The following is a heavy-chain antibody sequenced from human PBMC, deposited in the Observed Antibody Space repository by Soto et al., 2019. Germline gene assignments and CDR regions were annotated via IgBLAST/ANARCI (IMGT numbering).Heavy chain of an antibody. CDR2: IWYDGSNK. D-gene: IGHD3-22*01. V-gene: IGHV3-33*01. Sequence: GGSLRLSCAASGFTFSRYRMHWVRQAPRKGLEWVAVIWYDGSNKDYADSVKGRFTISRDNSKNTLNLQMNSLRADDTAVYYCARDPLLVVTRWGYYFYRCGQGTRVTVSS. CDR1: GFTFSRYR. CDR3: ARDPLLVVTRWGYYFYR. J-gene: IGHJ4*02.